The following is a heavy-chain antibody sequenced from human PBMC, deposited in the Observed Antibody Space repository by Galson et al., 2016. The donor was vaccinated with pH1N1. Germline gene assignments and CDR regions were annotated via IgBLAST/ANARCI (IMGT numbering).Heavy chain of an antibody. V-gene: IGHV3-30*04. CDR1: GFTFTSYA. CDR2: ILYDGTNE. D-gene: IGHD5-12*01. Sequence: SLRLSCAASGFTFTSYAMHWVRQAPGKGLEWVAVILYDGTNEYYADSVKGRFTISRDKTQSTVYLQMNSLRPEDTAVYYCARDSEYSGHEGFHWAQGTLVTVSS. J-gene: IGHJ4*02. CDR3: ARDSEYSGHEGFH.